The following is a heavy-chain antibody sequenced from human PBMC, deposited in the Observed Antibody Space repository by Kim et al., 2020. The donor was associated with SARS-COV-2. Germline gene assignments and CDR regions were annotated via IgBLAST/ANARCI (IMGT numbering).Heavy chain of an antibody. Sequence: SNPALKSRVPISVDTSKNQFSLKLSSVTAADTAVYYCARGRIAVAGSFDYWGQGTLVTVSS. D-gene: IGHD6-19*01. V-gene: IGHV4-59*09. CDR3: ARGRIAVAGSFDY. J-gene: IGHJ4*02.